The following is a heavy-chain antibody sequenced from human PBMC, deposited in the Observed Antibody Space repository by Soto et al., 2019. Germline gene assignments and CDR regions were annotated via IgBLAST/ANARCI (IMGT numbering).Heavy chain of an antibody. J-gene: IGHJ4*02. CDR1: GGSISSGGYY. Sequence: QVQLQESGPGLVKPSQTLSLTCTVSGGSISSGGYYWSWIRQHPGKGLEWIGYIYYSGSTYYNPSLKXXVXIXXDTSKNQFSLKLSSVTAADTAVHYCARGPFDYFDYWGQGTLVTVSS. CDR3: ARGPFDYFDY. V-gene: IGHV4-31*01. D-gene: IGHD3-3*02. CDR2: IYYSGST.